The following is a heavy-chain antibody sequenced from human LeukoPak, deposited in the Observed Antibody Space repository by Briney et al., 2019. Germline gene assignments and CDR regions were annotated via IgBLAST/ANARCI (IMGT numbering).Heavy chain of an antibody. CDR2: VNSDGSST. V-gene: IGHV3-74*01. CDR3: ARGSTQYSSGWYGIDY. CDR1: GFTLSSYW. J-gene: IGHJ4*02. Sequence: GGALRHSRAASGFTLSSYWMHWVRQAPGKGLVWVSRVNSDGSSTIYAASVKGRFTISRDNAKNTLYLQMNSLRAEDTAVYYCARGSTQYSSGWYGIDYWGQGTLVTVSS. D-gene: IGHD6-19*01.